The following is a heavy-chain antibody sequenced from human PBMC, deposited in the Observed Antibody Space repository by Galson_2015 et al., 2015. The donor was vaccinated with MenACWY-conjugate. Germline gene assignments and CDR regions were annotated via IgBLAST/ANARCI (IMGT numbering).Heavy chain of an antibody. CDR1: GLTFRSYG. CDR2: ISYDGSNK. J-gene: IGHJ4*02. V-gene: IGHV3-33*01. D-gene: IGHD5-18*01. Sequence: SLRLSCAASGLTFRSYGMQWVRQAPGKGLEWVAIISYDGSNKYYADSVKGRFTISRDNSKNTLYLQMNGLRAEDTAVYYCASARGYSYGEGWYFDYWGQGTLVTVSS. CDR3: ASARGYSYGEGWYFDY.